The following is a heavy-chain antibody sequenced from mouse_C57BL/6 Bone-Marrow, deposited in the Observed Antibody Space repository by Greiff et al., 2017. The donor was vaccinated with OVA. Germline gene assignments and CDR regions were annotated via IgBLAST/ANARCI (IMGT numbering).Heavy chain of an antibody. CDR3: TTEGGYYGFAY. V-gene: IGHV14-4*01. CDR1: GFNIKDDY. D-gene: IGHD1-1*01. CDR2: IDPENGDT. Sequence: VQLQQSGAELVRPGASVKLSCTASGFNIKDDYMHWVKQRPEQGLEWIGWIDPENGDTEYASKFQGKATITADTSSNTAYLQLSSLTSEDTAVYYCTTEGGYYGFAYWGQGTLVTVSA. J-gene: IGHJ3*01.